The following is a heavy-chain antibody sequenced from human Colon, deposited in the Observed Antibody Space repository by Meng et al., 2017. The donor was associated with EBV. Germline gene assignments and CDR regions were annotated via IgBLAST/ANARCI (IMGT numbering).Heavy chain of an antibody. CDR1: GGSRWRISSY. J-gene: IGHJ5*01. D-gene: IGHD1-26*01. V-gene: IGHV4-39*07. CDR3: ARNLGGNYFHNWFDS. CDR2: ISYSWST. Sequence: SGPGLVHASAPQPLTSLASGGSRWRISSYWAVIRQPPGTGLEWIWKISYSWSTAYTPSLQSRASISIDTSNNQFSLKLSSVTAADTAVYYCARNLGGNYFHNWFDSWGQGTLVTVSS.